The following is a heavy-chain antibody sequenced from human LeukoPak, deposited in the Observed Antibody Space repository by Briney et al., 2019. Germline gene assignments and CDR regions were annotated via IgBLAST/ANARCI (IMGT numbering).Heavy chain of an antibody. CDR2: IRYDDSNK. CDR1: GFSFSNYG. CDR3: ARVLIVATIVYFDY. J-gene: IGHJ4*02. Sequence: GGSLRLSCAASGFSFSNYGMHWVRQAPGKGLEWVAFIRYDDSNKYYADSVKGRFTISRDNAKNSLYLQMNSLRAEDTAVYYCARVLIVATIVYFDYWGQGTLVTVSS. D-gene: IGHD5-12*01. V-gene: IGHV3-30*02.